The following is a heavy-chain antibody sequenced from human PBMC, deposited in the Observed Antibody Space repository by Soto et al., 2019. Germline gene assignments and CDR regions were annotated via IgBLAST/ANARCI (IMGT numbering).Heavy chain of an antibody. Sequence: ASETLSLSCTVSGGSISSGGYYWSWIRQHPGKGLEWIGYIYYSGSTYYNPSLKSRVTISVDTSKNQFSLKLSSVTAADTAVYYCARVVGLRAVVPAAIGPGYYYGMDVWGQGTTVTVSS. CDR2: IYYSGST. CDR1: GGSISSGGYY. J-gene: IGHJ6*02. V-gene: IGHV4-31*03. D-gene: IGHD2-2*02. CDR3: ARVVGLRAVVPAAIGPGYYYGMDV.